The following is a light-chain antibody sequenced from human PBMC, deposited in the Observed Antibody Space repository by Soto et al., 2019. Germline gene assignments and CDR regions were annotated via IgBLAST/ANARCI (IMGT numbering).Light chain of an antibody. Sequence: QSVRTQPASVSGAPGQSITISCTGTSSDVGGYNYVSWYQQHPGKVPRLMIYDVSNRPSGVSNRFSGSKSGNTASLTISGLQAEDEADYYCSSYTSSNTPIFGGGTKVTVL. CDR1: SSDVGGYNY. V-gene: IGLV2-14*03. CDR2: DVS. J-gene: IGLJ2*01. CDR3: SSYTSSNTPI.